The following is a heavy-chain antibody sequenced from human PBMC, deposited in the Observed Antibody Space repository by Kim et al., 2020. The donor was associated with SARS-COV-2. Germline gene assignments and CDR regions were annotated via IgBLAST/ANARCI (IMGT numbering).Heavy chain of an antibody. Sequence: PSLKSRVTISVDTSKNPFSLKLSSVTAADTAVYYCARAPVDDILTGFFDYWGQGTLVTVSS. CDR3: ARAPVDDILTGFFDY. V-gene: IGHV4-59*01. J-gene: IGHJ4*02. D-gene: IGHD3-9*01.